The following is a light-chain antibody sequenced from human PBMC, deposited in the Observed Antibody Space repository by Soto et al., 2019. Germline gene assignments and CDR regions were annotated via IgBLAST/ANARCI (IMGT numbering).Light chain of an antibody. CDR2: GNS. CDR3: QSYDSILSGSV. Sequence: QSVLTQPPSVSGAPGQRVTISCTGSSYNIGAGYDVHWYQQLPGTAPKLLIYGNSNRPSGVPDRFSGSKSGTSASLAITGLQAEDEADYYCQSYDSILSGSVFGGGTKLTVL. CDR1: SYNIGAGYD. J-gene: IGLJ2*01. V-gene: IGLV1-40*01.